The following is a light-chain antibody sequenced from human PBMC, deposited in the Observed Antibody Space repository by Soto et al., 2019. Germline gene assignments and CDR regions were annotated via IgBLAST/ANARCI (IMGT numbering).Light chain of an antibody. J-gene: IGLJ1*01. CDR3: CSYAGSYSYV. CDR1: NSDVGGYKY. Sequence: QSALTQPRSVSGSPGQSVTISCTGTNSDVGGYKYVSWYQQYPGKAPKLMIYDVSKRPSGVPDRCSGSKSVNTASLTISGLQAEDEADYFCCSYAGSYSYVFGTGTKVTVL. V-gene: IGLV2-11*01. CDR2: DVS.